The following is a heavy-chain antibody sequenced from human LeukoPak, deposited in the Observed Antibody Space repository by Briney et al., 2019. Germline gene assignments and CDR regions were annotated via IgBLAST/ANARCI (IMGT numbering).Heavy chain of an antibody. D-gene: IGHD1-26*01. Sequence: GGSLRLSWAASGFTFSSYSMNWVRQAPGKGLEWVSSISSSSSYIYYADSVEGRFTISRDDAKNSLYLQMNSLRAEDTAVYYCASLVGAHGWGQGTLVTVSS. CDR3: ASLVGAHG. J-gene: IGHJ4*02. CDR2: ISSSSSYI. V-gene: IGHV3-21*01. CDR1: GFTFSSYS.